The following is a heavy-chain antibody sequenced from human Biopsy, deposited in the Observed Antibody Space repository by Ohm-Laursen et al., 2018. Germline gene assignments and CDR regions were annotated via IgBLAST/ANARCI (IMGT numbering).Heavy chain of an antibody. CDR2: ISYNERT. Sequence: SQTLSLTCSVSGASVKTSGYFWAWIRQRPGKGLEWIGYISYNERTHYNPSPTSRLAISFDTSNNRISLQLRSVSVADTAVYYCVREPKTGTAEAWYFDPWGRGSPVTVPS. CDR1: GASVKTSGYF. J-gene: IGHJ2*01. D-gene: IGHD3-9*01. V-gene: IGHV4-31*03. CDR3: VREPKTGTAEAWYFDP.